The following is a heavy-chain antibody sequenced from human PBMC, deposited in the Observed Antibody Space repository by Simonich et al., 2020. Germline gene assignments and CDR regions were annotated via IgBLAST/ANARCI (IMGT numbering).Heavy chain of an antibody. D-gene: IGHD2-2*01. CDR2: INPNSGGT. CDR3: ARDPVVPAAIRNAFDI. Sequence: QVQLVQSVAEVKKPGASVKVSCKASGYTFTGYYMHWVRQAPGQGLRWRGWINPNSGGTNYAQKFQGRGTMTRDTSISTAYMELSRLRSDDTAVYYCARDPVVPAAIRNAFDIWGQGTMVTVSS. V-gene: IGHV1-2*02. J-gene: IGHJ3*02. CDR1: GYTFTGYY.